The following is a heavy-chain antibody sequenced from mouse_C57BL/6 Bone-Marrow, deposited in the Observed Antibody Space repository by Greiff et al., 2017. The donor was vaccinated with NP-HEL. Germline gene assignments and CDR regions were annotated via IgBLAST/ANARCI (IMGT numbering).Heavy chain of an antibody. CDR3: ARRPSHCYGSSYVWYFDV. CDR1: GYTFTDHT. V-gene: IGHV1-78*01. J-gene: IGHJ1*03. CDR2: IYPRDGST. Sequence: QVQLQQSDAELVKPGASVKISCKVSGYTFTDHTIHWMKQRPEQGLEWIGYIYPRDGSTKYNEKFKGKATLTADKSSSTAYMQLNSLTSEDSAVYFCARRPSHCYGSSYVWYFDVWGTGTTVTVSS. D-gene: IGHD1-1*01.